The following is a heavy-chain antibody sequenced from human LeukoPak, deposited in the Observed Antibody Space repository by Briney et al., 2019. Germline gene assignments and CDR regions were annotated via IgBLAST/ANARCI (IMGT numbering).Heavy chain of an antibody. CDR2: ISGSGGST. J-gene: IGHJ6*02. Sequence: GGSLRLSCAASGFTFTSYAMSWVRQAPGKGLEWVSGISGSGGSTYYADSVKGRFTISRDNSKNTMYLQMNSLRAEDTAVYYCAKVFLLADPRCGLDVWGQGTTVTVSS. CDR1: GFTFTSYA. V-gene: IGHV3-23*01. CDR3: AKVFLLADPRCGLDV. D-gene: IGHD2-21*01.